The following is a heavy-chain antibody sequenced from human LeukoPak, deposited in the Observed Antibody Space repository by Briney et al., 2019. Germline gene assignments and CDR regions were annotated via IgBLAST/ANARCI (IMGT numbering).Heavy chain of an antibody. CDR1: GFTFSRFA. CDR3: AKGSGSGWYGWFAP. D-gene: IGHD6-19*01. CDR2: IDASGAST. J-gene: IGHJ5*02. Sequence: GGSLRLSCAASGFTFSRFAISWVRQAPGKGLRWVSSIDASGASTYYADSVKGRFTISRDNSKNTFFLQMNTLRAADTAVYYCAKGSGSGWYGWFAPWGQGTLVTVSS. V-gene: IGHV3-23*01.